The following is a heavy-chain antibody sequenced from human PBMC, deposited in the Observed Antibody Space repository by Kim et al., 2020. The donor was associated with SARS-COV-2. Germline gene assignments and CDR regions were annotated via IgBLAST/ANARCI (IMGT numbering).Heavy chain of an antibody. CDR3: ARGRRGVVTAIPRTIGSPRFDY. V-gene: IGHV4-34*01. CDR1: GGSFSGYY. Sequence: SETLSLTCAVYGGSFSGYYWSWIRQPPGKGLEWIGEINHSGSTNYNPSLKSRVTISVDTSKNQFSLKLSSVTAADTAVYYCARGRRGVVTAIPRTIGSPRFDYWGQGTLVTVSS. J-gene: IGHJ4*02. CDR2: INHSGST. D-gene: IGHD2-21*02.